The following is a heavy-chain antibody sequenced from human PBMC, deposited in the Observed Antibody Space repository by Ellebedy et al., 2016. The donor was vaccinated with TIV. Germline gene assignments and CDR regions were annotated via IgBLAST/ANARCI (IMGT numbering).Heavy chain of an antibody. V-gene: IGHV1-2*02. CDR2: INPNSGGT. CDR3: ARTHIVVVTATLDY. D-gene: IGHD2-21*02. CDR1: GYTFTGYY. Sequence: ASVKVSCXASGYTFTGYYMHWVRQAPGQGLEWMGWINPNSGGTNYAQKFQGRVTMTRDTSISTAYMELSRLRSDDTAVYYCARTHIVVVTATLDYWGQGTLVTVSS. J-gene: IGHJ4*02.